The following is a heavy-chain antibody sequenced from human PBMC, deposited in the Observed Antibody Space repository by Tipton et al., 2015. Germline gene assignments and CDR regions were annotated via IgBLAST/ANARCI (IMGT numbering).Heavy chain of an antibody. Sequence: TLSLTCTVSGGSISSSSYYWAWIRQSPGKGLEWIGSLYFSGSTYYNPSLKSRVTISIDRFKNQFSLKMSSVTASDTAVYYCARARGRHGGLFDSWGQGILVTVSS. J-gene: IGHJ4*02. V-gene: IGHV4-39*01. D-gene: IGHD4-23*01. CDR3: ARARGRHGGLFDS. CDR2: LYFSGST. CDR1: GGSISSSSYY.